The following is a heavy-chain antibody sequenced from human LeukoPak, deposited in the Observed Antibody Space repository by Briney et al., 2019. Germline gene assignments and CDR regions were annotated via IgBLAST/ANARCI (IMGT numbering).Heavy chain of an antibody. Sequence: GGSLRLSCAASGFTVSSIYISWVRQAPGTGLEWVSVIYSGGSTYYADSVKGRFTISRDNSKNTLYLQMNNLRAEDTAVYYCARVLLPSFDSTYYFDYWGQGTLVTVSS. CDR1: GFTVSSIY. D-gene: IGHD2/OR15-2a*01. CDR2: IYSGGST. V-gene: IGHV3-53*01. J-gene: IGHJ4*02. CDR3: ARVLLPSFDSTYYFDY.